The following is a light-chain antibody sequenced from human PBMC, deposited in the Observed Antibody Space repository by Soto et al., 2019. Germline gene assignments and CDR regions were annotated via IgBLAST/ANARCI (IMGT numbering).Light chain of an antibody. CDR1: SSDIGTYNS. Sequence: QSVLTQPASVSGSPGQSITNSCTGTSSDIGTYNSVSWYQHHPGKAPKLLIFEVIDRPSGVSDRFSGSKSGNTASLTISGLQPEDEADYYCCSYTSTYTLVFGGGTKLTVL. CDR3: CSYTSTYTLV. CDR2: EVI. J-gene: IGLJ3*02. V-gene: IGLV2-14*01.